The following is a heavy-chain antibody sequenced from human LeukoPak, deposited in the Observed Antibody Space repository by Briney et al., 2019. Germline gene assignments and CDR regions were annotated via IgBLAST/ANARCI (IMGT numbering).Heavy chain of an antibody. CDR2: IYHSGST. Sequence: SETLSLTCTVSGYSISSGYYWGWIRQPPGKGLEWIGSIYHSGSTYYNPSLKSRVTISVDTPKNQFSLKLSSVTAADTAVYYCARVACSGGSCYRYYSDYWGQGTLVTVSS. D-gene: IGHD2-15*01. CDR1: GYSISSGYY. J-gene: IGHJ4*02. V-gene: IGHV4-38-2*02. CDR3: ARVACSGGSCYRYYSDY.